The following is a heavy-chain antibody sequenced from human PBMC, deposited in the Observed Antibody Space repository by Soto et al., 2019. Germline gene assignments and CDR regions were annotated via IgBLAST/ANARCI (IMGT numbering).Heavy chain of an antibody. CDR2: ISAAGDP. CDR1: GFTFRNYD. J-gene: IGHJ6*02. CDR3: ARTDRDFYGLDV. Sequence: EVQLVESGGGLVQPGGSLRLSCEASGFTFRNYDMHWVRQGTGKGLEWVSGISAAGDPDYADSVEGRFTISRENAQNSFILQMNSLRAGDTADYYCARTDRDFYGLDVWGQGTTVIVSS. V-gene: IGHV3-13*05.